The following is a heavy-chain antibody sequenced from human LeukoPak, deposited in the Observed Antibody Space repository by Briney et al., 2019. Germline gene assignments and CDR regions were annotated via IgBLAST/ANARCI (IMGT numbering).Heavy chain of an antibody. J-gene: IGHJ5*02. D-gene: IGHD6-13*01. CDR2: ISGSGGST. Sequence: PGGSLRLSCAASGFTFSSYAMSWVRQAPGKGLEWVSAISGSGGSTYYADSVKGRFTISRDNSKNTLYLQMNSLRAEDTAVYYCAKDRGYSSSWYPEGNWFDPWGQGTLVTVSS. CDR3: AKDRGYSSSWYPEGNWFDP. CDR1: GFTFSSYA. V-gene: IGHV3-23*01.